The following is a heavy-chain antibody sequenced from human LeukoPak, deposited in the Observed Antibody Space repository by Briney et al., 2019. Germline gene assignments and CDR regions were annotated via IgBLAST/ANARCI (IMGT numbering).Heavy chain of an antibody. J-gene: IGHJ3*02. CDR1: GYSFTNYW. V-gene: IGHV5-51*01. Sequence: GESLKISCKGSGYSFTNYWIGWVRQMPGKGLEWMGIIYPGDSDTRYSPSFQGQVTISADKSISTAYLQWSSLKASDTAMYYCARPDSSGWYGSGSRDAFDIWGQGTMVTVSS. D-gene: IGHD6-19*01. CDR2: IYPGDSDT. CDR3: ARPDSSGWYGSGSRDAFDI.